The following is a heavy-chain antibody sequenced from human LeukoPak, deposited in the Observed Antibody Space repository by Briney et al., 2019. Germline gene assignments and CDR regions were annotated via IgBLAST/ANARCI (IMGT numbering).Heavy chain of an antibody. V-gene: IGHV3-7*01. D-gene: IGHD6-19*01. Sequence: GGSLRLSCTASGFTFSSYWMSWVRQAPGKGLEWVANIRQDGSEKYYVDSVKGRFTISRDNAKNSLYLQMNSLRAEGTAVYYCAKIAVAASFDYWGQGTLVTVSS. CDR1: GFTFSSYW. J-gene: IGHJ4*02. CDR3: AKIAVAASFDY. CDR2: IRQDGSEK.